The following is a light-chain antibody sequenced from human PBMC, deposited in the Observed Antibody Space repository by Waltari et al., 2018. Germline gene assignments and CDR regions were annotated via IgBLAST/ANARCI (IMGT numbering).Light chain of an antibody. CDR2: DVT. CDR3: SSYTSSGTRV. Sequence: QPPLTQPASVSGSVGQSFTISSTGTSDDIGTYNFVSWYQQYPSKAPKLIIYDVTDRPSGISHRFSGSKSGNTASLIISGLQDEDEADYHCSSYTSSGTRVFGTGTTVTVL. J-gene: IGLJ1*01. CDR1: SDDIGTYNF. V-gene: IGLV2-14*03.